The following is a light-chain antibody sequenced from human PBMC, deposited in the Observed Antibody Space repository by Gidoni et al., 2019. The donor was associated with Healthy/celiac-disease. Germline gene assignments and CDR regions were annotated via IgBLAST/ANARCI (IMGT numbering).Light chain of an antibody. CDR3: KQYYSTPIT. V-gene: IGKV4-1*01. CDR1: QSVFYSTNNKNY. CDR2: LAS. J-gene: IGKJ3*01. Sequence: IVMIPSSALSAVFLAERATINCSTSQSVFYSTNNKNYLAWYQQKPGQPPKLLIYLASTRESGVPDRFSGSGSGTDFTLTISSLQAEDVAVYYCKQYYSTPITFXPXTKVDIK.